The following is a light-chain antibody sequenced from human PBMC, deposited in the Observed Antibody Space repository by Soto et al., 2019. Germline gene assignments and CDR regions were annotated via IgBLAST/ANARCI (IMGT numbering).Light chain of an antibody. J-gene: IGKJ1*01. CDR1: QSVSSSY. V-gene: IGKV3-20*01. Sequence: EIVLTQSPGTLSLSPGERATLSCRASQSVSSSYLAWYQQKPGQAPRLLIYGASSRTTGIPDRFSGSGSGTDFTLTSSILEPEDFAVYYCKQYGSSPWTFGQGTQVDIK. CDR3: KQYGSSPWT. CDR2: GAS.